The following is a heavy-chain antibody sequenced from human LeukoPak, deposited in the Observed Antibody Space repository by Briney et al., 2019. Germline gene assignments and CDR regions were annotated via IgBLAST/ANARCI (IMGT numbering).Heavy chain of an antibody. Sequence: SETLSLTCTVSGGSISSYYWSWIRKPAGKGLEWIGRIHTSGSTNYNPSLKSRVTMSVDTSKNQFSLKLSSVTAADTAVYYCARGPALIYYHYHYYMDVWGKGTTVTVSS. CDR2: IHTSGST. V-gene: IGHV4-4*07. J-gene: IGHJ6*03. CDR3: ARGPALIYYHYHYYMDV. D-gene: IGHD3-16*01. CDR1: GGSISSYY.